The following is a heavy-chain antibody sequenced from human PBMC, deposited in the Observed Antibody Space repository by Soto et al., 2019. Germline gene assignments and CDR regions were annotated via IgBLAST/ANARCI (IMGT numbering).Heavy chain of an antibody. V-gene: IGHV4-30-2*01. CDR1: GGSISSGGYS. J-gene: IGHJ4*02. CDR2: IYHSGST. D-gene: IGHD2-2*01. CDR3: ARVPDY. Sequence: QLQLQESGSGLVKPSQTLSLTCAVSGGSISSGGYSWSWIRQPPGKGLAWIGYIYHSGSTYYNPSLKARVAISVDRTKNQFYLTLSSVAAADTTAYYCARVPDYWGQGTLVTVYS.